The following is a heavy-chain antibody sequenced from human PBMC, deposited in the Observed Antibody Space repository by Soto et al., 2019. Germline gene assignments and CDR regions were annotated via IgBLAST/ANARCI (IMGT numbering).Heavy chain of an antibody. Sequence: QVQLVQSGAEVKKPESSVKVSCKASGGTFSNYAFSWVRQAPGQGLEWMGGTFPFFATSTYAQKFQGRVTIAADDSTRTVYMELSSLTSEDTAVYYCASDGAVAGTDPYYCGMDVWGQGTTVTVSS. V-gene: IGHV1-69*12. CDR2: TFPFFATS. CDR3: ASDGAVAGTDPYYCGMDV. D-gene: IGHD6-19*01. CDR1: GGTFSNYA. J-gene: IGHJ6*02.